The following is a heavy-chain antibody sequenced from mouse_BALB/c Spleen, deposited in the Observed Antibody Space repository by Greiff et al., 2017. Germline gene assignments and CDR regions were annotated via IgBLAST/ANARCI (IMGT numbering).Heavy chain of an antibody. D-gene: IGHD1-2*01. V-gene: IGHV5-4*02. CDR2: ISDGGSYT. CDR3: ARAITTATRFAY. Sequence: EVQLVESGGGLVKPGGSLKLSCAASGFTFSDYYMYWVRQTPEKRLEWVATISDGGSYTYYPDSVKGRFTISRDNAKNNLYLQMSSLKSEDTAMYYCARAITTATRFAYWGQGTLVTVSA. CDR1: GFTFSDYY. J-gene: IGHJ3*01.